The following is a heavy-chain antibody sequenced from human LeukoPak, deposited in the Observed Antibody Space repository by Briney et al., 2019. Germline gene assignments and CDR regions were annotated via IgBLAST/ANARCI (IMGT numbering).Heavy chain of an antibody. D-gene: IGHD6-6*01. Sequence: SQTLSLTCAISGDSVSRNSAAWNWIRQSPSRGLEWLGRTYYRSKWYNDYAVSVKSRITIIPDTSKNQFSLQLNSVTPEDTAVYYCARDEIAARRGNWFDPWGQGTLDNVSS. CDR2: TYYRSKWYN. J-gene: IGHJ5*02. V-gene: IGHV6-1*01. CDR3: ARDEIAARRGNWFDP. CDR1: GDSVSRNSAA.